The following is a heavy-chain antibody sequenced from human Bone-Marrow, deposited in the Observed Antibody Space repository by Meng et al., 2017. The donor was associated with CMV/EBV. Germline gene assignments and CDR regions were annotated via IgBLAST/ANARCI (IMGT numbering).Heavy chain of an antibody. V-gene: IGHV4-34*01. CDR1: GGSFSGYY. D-gene: IGHD2-2*01. Sequence: SETLSLTCAVYGGSFSGYYWSWIRQPPGKELEWIGEINHSGSTNYNPSLKSRVTISVDTSKNQFSLKLSSVTAADTAVYYCARGGTRYCSSTSCYPNNWFDPWGQGTLVTVSS. CDR2: INHSGST. CDR3: ARGGTRYCSSTSCYPNNWFDP. J-gene: IGHJ5*02.